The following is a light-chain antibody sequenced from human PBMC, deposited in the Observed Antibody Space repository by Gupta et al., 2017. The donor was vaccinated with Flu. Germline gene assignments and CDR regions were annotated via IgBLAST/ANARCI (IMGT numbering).Light chain of an antibody. J-gene: IGKJ1*01. CDR1: QSISND. Sequence: EIVMTQSPATLSVSQGERATLSCRASQSISNDLAWYQQKPGQAPRLLIYGASTRATGIPARFSGTGSGTEFTLIISSLQSEEFAVYYCQQSSNWPRTFGQGTKMEIK. V-gene: IGKV3-15*01. CDR3: QQSSNWPRT. CDR2: GAS.